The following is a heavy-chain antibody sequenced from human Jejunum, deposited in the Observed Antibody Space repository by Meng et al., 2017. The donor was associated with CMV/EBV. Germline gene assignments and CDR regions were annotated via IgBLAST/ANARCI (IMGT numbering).Heavy chain of an antibody. D-gene: IGHD3-10*01. J-gene: IGHJ5*02. CDR3: AKDARFYYGTGSYYRVGWFDP. V-gene: IGHV1-2*02. CDR1: Y. Sequence: YVHWLGQAPGQVLEWVGWINPERGDTKYAQKFQGRVTMTRDTSISTAYMDLSGLRSDDTAVYSCAKDARFYYGTGSYYRVGWFDPWGHGTPVTVSS. CDR2: INPERGDT.